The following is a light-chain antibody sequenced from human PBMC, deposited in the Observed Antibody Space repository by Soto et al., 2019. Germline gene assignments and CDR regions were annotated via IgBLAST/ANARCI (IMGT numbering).Light chain of an antibody. V-gene: IGLV2-23*02. CDR3: CSYGGSRAV. CDR1: SSDVGSHNL. CDR2: EVS. Sequence: QSALTQPASVSGSPGQSITISCTGTSSDVGSHNLVSWYQQHPGQAPNLMIYEVSKRPLGVSARFSASKSGNTASLTISGLQAEDEADYYCCSYGGSRAVFGGGTQLTVL. J-gene: IGLJ7*01.